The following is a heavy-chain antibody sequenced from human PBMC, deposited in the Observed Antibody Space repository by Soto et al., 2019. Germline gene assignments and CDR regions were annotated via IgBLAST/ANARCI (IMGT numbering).Heavy chain of an antibody. J-gene: IGHJ4*02. CDR1: GYTFTNYY. Sequence: QVQLVQSGAEVKKPGASVKVSCKASGYTFTNYYLHWVRQAPGQGLEWMGIINPSGGSTTYAQKFQGRVTMTRDTSTSTGYMELSSLRSEDTAVYYCARVYSSGFEYWGQGTLVTVSS. D-gene: IGHD6-19*01. CDR3: ARVYSSGFEY. V-gene: IGHV1-46*01. CDR2: INPSGGST.